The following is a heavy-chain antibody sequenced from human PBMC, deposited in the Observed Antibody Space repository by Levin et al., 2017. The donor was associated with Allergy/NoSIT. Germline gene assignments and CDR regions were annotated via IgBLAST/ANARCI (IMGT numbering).Heavy chain of an antibody. D-gene: IGHD6-13*01. Sequence: SQTLSLTCTVSGGSISSYYWSWIRQPAGKGLEWIGRIYTSGSTNYNPSLKSRVTMSVDTSKNQFSLKLSSVTAADTAVYYCARDLAAAGIYDAFDIWGQGTMVTVSS. V-gene: IGHV4-4*07. CDR2: IYTSGST. CDR1: GGSISSYY. CDR3: ARDLAAAGIYDAFDI. J-gene: IGHJ3*02.